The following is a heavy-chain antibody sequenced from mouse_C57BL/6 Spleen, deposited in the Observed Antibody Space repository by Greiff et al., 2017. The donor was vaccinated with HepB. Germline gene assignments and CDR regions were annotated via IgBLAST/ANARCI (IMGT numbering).Heavy chain of an antibody. CDR1: GYTFTDYE. V-gene: IGHV1-15*01. CDR3: TREGGYYYGSNY. J-gene: IGHJ2*01. CDR2: IDPETGGT. Sequence: QVQLQQSGAELVRPGASVTLSCKASGYTFTDYEMHWVKQTPVHGLEWIGAIDPETGGTAYNQKFKGKAILTADKSSSTAYMELRSLTSEDSAVYYCTREGGYYYGSNYWGQGTTLTVSS. D-gene: IGHD1-1*01.